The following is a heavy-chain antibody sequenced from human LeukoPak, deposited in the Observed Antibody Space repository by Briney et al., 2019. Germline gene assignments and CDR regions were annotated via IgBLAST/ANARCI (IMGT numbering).Heavy chain of an antibody. Sequence: SETLSLTCAVYGGSFSGYYWSWIRQPPGKGLEWIGEINHSGSTNYNPSLKSRVTISVDTSKNQFSLKLSSVTAADTAVYYCARQAVAAFYYYYYMDVWGKGPRSPSP. J-gene: IGHJ6*03. CDR3: ARQAVAAFYYYYYMDV. CDR2: INHSGST. CDR1: GGSFSGYY. D-gene: IGHD2-15*01. V-gene: IGHV4-34*01.